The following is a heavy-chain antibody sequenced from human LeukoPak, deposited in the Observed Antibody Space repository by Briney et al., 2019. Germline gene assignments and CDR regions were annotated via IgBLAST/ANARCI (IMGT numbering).Heavy chain of an antibody. V-gene: IGHV3-66*01. Sequence: PSETLSLTCTVSGGSVSSGSYYWSWVRQAPGKGLEWVSVIYSGGSTYYADSVKGRFTISRDNAKNSVYLQTNSLRAEDTAVYYCARGSLHSAYGFDYWGQGTLVTVSS. CDR3: ARGSLHSAYGFDY. D-gene: IGHD5-12*01. CDR2: IYSGGST. J-gene: IGHJ4*02. CDR1: GGSVSSGSYY.